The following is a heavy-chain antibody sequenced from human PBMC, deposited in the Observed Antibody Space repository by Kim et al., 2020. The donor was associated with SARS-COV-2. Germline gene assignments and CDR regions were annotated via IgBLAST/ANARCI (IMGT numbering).Heavy chain of an antibody. J-gene: IGHJ3*01. CDR3: ARGANTLSAFDL. CDR2: T. V-gene: IGHV1-2*02. Sequence: TKYAERLQGRDTMTRDTSISTVYMELSRLKSAATAVYYCARGANTLSAFDLWGQGTMVTVSS.